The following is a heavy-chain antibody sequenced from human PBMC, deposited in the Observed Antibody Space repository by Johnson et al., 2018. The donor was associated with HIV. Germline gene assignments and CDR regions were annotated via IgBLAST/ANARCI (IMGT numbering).Heavy chain of an antibody. V-gene: IGHV3-30*02. J-gene: IGHJ3*02. D-gene: IGHD5-24*01. CDR2: IRYVGSNK. CDR1: GLTLSRCD. CDR3: AKDHPQMATIVGAFDI. Sequence: QVQLVESGGGVVQPGGSLRLSCAASGLTLSRCDMHWVRQAPGQGLEWVAFIRYVGSNKYYEDSVKGRFTISRDNSKNTLYLQMNSLRAEDTAVYYCAKDHPQMATIVGAFDIWGQGTMVTVSS.